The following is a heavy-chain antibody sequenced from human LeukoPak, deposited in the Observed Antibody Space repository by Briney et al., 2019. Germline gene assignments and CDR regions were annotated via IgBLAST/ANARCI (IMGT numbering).Heavy chain of an antibody. D-gene: IGHD6-19*01. CDR3: AKDRQWQWPGTFDY. CDR1: GFTFSTYT. J-gene: IGHJ4*02. CDR2: ISTSSSYI. Sequence: GGSLRLSCAASGFTFSTYTMNWVRQAPGKGLEWVSSISTSSSYIYFADSVKGRFTISRDNAKNSLYLQMNSLRAEDTALYYCAKDRQWQWPGTFDYWGQGTLVTVSS. V-gene: IGHV3-21*04.